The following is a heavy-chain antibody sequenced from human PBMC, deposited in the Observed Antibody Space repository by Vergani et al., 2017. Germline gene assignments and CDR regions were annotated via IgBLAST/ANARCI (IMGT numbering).Heavy chain of an antibody. CDR1: GGSISSYY. V-gene: IGHV4-59*01. CDR2: IYYSGST. Sequence: QVQLQESGPGLVKPSETLSLTCTVSGGSISSYYWSWIRQPPGKGLEWIGYIYYSGSTNYNPSLKSRVTISVDTSKNQFSLKLSSVTAADTAVYYCARVLGRRDGYNXFDYWGQGTLVTVSS. CDR3: ARVLGRRDGYNXFDY. D-gene: IGHD5-24*01. J-gene: IGHJ4*02.